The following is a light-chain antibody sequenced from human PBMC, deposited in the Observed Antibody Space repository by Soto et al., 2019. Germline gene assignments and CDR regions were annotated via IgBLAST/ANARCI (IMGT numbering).Light chain of an antibody. J-gene: IGKJ1*01. Sequence: EIVMTQSPATLSVSPGDRATLSCRASQSISSNLAWYQQKPGQAPRLLIYNTSTRATGISARFSGSGSGTEFTLTISSLQSEDFAVYYCQQYNNWPPGRTFGQGTKVEIK. CDR2: NTS. CDR1: QSISSN. CDR3: QQYNNWPPGRT. V-gene: IGKV3-15*01.